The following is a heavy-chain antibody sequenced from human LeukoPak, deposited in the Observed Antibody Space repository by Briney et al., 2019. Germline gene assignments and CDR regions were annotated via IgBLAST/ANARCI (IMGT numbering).Heavy chain of an antibody. J-gene: IGHJ4*02. D-gene: IGHD3-22*01. Sequence: SETLSLTCSVSGGSIRSYYWSWIRQPPGKGLEWIGYIYNTGSTNYNPSLKSRVTISVDPSKNQFSLKLSSVTAADTAVYYCARHTSGYYSSFDYWGQGTLVTVSP. V-gene: IGHV4-59*01. CDR1: GGSIRSYY. CDR3: ARHTSGYYSSFDY. CDR2: IYNTGST.